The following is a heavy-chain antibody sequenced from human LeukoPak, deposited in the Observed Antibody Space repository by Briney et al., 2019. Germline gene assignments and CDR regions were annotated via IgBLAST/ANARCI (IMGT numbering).Heavy chain of an antibody. D-gene: IGHD6-13*01. Sequence: SETLSLTCTVSGGSISSSSYYWGWIRQPPGKGLEWIGSIYYSGSTYYNPSLKSRVTISVDTSKNQFSLKLSSVTAADTAVYYCARAYSSSWLEDGDAFDIWGQGTMVTVSS. V-gene: IGHV4-39*07. J-gene: IGHJ3*02. CDR3: ARAYSSSWLEDGDAFDI. CDR2: IYYSGST. CDR1: GGSISSSSYY.